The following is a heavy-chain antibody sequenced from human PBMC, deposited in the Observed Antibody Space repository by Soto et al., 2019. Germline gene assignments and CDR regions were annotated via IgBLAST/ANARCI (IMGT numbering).Heavy chain of an antibody. CDR3: ATEGGPHPGIDY. CDR1: GGSISSGDYY. D-gene: IGHD6-13*01. Sequence: PSETLSLTCTVSGGSISSGDYYWSWIRQPPGKGLEWIGYIYYSGSTYYNPSLKSRVTISVDTSKNQFSLKLSSVTAADTAVYYCATEGGPHPGIDYWGQGTLVTVSS. J-gene: IGHJ4*02. V-gene: IGHV4-30-4*01. CDR2: IYYSGST.